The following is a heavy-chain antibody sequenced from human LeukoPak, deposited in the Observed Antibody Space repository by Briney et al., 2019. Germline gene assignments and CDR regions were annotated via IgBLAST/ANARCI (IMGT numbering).Heavy chain of an antibody. D-gene: IGHD2-2*01. J-gene: IGHJ4*02. V-gene: IGHV3-7*03. CDR3: ARLVVVSEMGFDY. Sequence: ETLSLTCTVSGGSISSYYWSWIRQPPGKGLEWVANIKQDGSEKYYVDSVKGRFTISRDNAKNSLYLQMNSLRDDDTAVYYCARLVVVSEMGFDYWGQGTLVTVSS. CDR1: GGSISSYY. CDR2: IKQDGSEK.